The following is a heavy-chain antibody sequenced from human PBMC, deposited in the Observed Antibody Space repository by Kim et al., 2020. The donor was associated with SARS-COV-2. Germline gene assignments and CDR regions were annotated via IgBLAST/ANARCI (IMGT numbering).Heavy chain of an antibody. CDR3: ARDQHVGDYSAFDI. J-gene: IGHJ3*02. CDR2: IWYDGSNK. Sequence: GGSLRLSCAASGFTFSSYGMHWVRQAPGKGLEWVAVIWYDGSNKYYADSVKGRFTISRDNSKNTLYLQMNSLRAEDTAVYYCARDQHVGDYSAFDIWGQGTMVPVSS. V-gene: IGHV3-33*08. D-gene: IGHD4-17*01. CDR1: GFTFSSYG.